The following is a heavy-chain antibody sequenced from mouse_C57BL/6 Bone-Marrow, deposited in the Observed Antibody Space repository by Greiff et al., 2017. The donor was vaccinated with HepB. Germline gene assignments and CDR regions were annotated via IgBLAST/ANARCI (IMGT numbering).Heavy chain of an antibody. CDR3: ARRFPRRGGSGYGYSLYAMDY. V-gene: IGHV1-64*01. Sequence: QVQLQQPGAELVKPGASVKLSCKASGYTFTSYWMHWVKQRPGQGLEWIGMIHPNSGSTNYNEKFKSKATLTVDKSSSTAYMQLSSLTSEDSAVYNCARRFPRRGGSGYGYSLYAMDYWGQGTSVTVSS. J-gene: IGHJ4*01. D-gene: IGHD2-2*01. CDR2: IHPNSGST. CDR1: GYTFTSYW.